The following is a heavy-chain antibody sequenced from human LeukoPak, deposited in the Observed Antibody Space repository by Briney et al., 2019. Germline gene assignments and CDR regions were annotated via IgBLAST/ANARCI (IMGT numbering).Heavy chain of an antibody. CDR1: GFTFSSYG. J-gene: IGHJ4*02. V-gene: IGHV3-33*01. D-gene: IGHD2-2*01. CDR2: IWYDGSNK. CDR3: ARSVWRYCSSTSCYYFDY. Sequence: PGGSLRLSCAASGFTFSSYGLHWVRQAPGKGLEWVAVIWYDGSNKYYADSVKGRFTISRDNSMNSLYLQMNSLRAEDTAVYYCARSVWRYCSSTSCYYFDYWGQGTLVTVSS.